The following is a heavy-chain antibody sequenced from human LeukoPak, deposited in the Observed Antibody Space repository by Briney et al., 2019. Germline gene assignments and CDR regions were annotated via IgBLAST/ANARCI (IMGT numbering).Heavy chain of an antibody. CDR3: ASGGSYYYDSSGYPHTFDY. Sequence: SETLSLTCAVYGGPFSGYYWSWIRQPPGKGLEWIGEINHSGSTNYNPSLKSRVTISVDTSKNQFSLKLSSVTAADTAVYYCASGGSYYYDSSGYPHTFDYWGQGTLVTVSS. V-gene: IGHV4-34*01. J-gene: IGHJ4*02. D-gene: IGHD3-22*01. CDR1: GGPFSGYY. CDR2: INHSGST.